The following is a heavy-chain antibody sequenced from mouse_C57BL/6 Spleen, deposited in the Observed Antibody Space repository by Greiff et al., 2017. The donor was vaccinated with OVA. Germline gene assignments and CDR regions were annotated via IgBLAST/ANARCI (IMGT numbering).Heavy chain of an antibody. CDR3: TREDYGSSWEGY. D-gene: IGHD1-1*01. Sequence: QVQLQQSGAELVRPGASVTLSCKASGYTFTDYEMHWVKQTPVHGLEWIGAIDPETGGTAYNQKFKGKAILTADKSSSTAYMELRSLTSEDSAVYYCTREDYGSSWEGYWGQGTTLTVSS. CDR2: IDPETGGT. J-gene: IGHJ2*01. V-gene: IGHV1-15*01. CDR1: GYTFTDYE.